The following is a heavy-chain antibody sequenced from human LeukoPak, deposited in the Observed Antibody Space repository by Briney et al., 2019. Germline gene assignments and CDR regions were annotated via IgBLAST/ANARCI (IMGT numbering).Heavy chain of an antibody. D-gene: IGHD3-22*01. CDR1: SGSFSGYY. Sequence: PSETLPLTCAVYSGSFSGYYWSWFRQPPGKGLEWIGEINHSGSPNYNPSLMSRVTISGDTSKNQFSLKLSSVTAADTAVYYCARAITMIVVVPDAFDIWGQGTMVTVSS. CDR3: ARAITMIVVVPDAFDI. J-gene: IGHJ3*02. CDR2: INHSGSP. V-gene: IGHV4-34*01.